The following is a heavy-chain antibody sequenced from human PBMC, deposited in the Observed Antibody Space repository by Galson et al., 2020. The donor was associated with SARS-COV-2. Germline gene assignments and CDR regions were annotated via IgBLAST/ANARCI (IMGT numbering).Heavy chain of an antibody. CDR2: ISYDGSNK. Sequence: GGSLRLSCAASGFTFSSYAMHWVRQAPGKGLEWVAVISYDGSNKYYADSVKGRFTISRDNSKNTLYLQMNSLRAEDTAVYYCARDGAGRLRYFDWLLGRDAFDIWGQGTMVTVSS. J-gene: IGHJ3*02. CDR1: GFTFSSYA. D-gene: IGHD3-9*01. CDR3: ARDGAGRLRYFDWLLGRDAFDI. V-gene: IGHV3-30*01.